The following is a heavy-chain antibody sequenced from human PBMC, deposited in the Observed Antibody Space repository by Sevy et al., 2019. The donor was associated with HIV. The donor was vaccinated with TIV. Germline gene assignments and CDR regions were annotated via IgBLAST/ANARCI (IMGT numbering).Heavy chain of an antibody. CDR1: GGSITSLY. CDR3: AGENAWGRGYS. Sequence: SDTLSLTCTVSGGSITSLYWNWILQPPGKGLEWIANIYYNGHINYNPSLKSRVTLSLDTSKNQFSLRLSSVTAADTAMYYCAGENAWGRGYSWGQGTLVTFSS. CDR2: IYYNGHI. V-gene: IGHV4-59*08. J-gene: IGHJ4*02. D-gene: IGHD1-26*01.